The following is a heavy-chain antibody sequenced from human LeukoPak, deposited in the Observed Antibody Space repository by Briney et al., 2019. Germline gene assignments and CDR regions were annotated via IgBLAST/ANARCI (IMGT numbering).Heavy chain of an antibody. CDR2: ISAYNGNT. V-gene: IGHV1-18*01. CDR3: ARVELAVAGPEYFQH. Sequence: ASVKVSCEASGYTFTSYGISWVRQAPGQGLEWMGWISAYNGNTNYAQKLQGRVTMTTDTSTSTAYMELRSLRSDDTAVYYCARVELAVAGPEYFQHWGQGTLVTVSS. CDR1: GYTFTSYG. J-gene: IGHJ1*01. D-gene: IGHD6-19*01.